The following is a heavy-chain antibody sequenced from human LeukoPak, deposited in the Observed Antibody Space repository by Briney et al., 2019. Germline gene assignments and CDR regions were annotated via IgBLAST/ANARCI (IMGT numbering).Heavy chain of an antibody. V-gene: IGHV4-30-2*01. D-gene: IGHD2-2*02. CDR2: IYPNGLT. Sequence: SSQTLSLTCTVSGDSISSNSFSWGWIRQPPGKGLEWIGYIYPNGLTFYNPSLKSQVTVLVDGSKNQFSLRLTSVTAADTATYYCVRYTAGQYRFDPWGQGTPVTVSS. J-gene: IGHJ5*02. CDR3: VRYTAGQYRFDP. CDR1: GDSISSNSFS.